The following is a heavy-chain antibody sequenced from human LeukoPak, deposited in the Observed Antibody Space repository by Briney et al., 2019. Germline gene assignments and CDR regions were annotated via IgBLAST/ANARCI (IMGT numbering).Heavy chain of an antibody. V-gene: IGHV3-33*01. CDR3: VATKAYCGGDCHFDY. Sequence: QSGGSLRLSCAASGFIFNTYGMHWVRQAPGKGLEWVAVIWYDGRNKYYGDSVKGRFTISRDNSKNMLYLQMNSLRAEDTAVYYCVATKAYCGGDCHFDYWGQGTLVTVSS. CDR2: IWYDGRNK. D-gene: IGHD2-21*02. J-gene: IGHJ4*02. CDR1: GFIFNTYG.